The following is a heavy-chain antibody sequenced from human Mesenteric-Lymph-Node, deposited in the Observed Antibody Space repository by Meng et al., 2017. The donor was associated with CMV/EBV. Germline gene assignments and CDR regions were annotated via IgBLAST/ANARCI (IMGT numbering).Heavy chain of an antibody. CDR3: ARGGWSLDY. CDR1: GGSISNYY. CDR2: IHYTGNT. Sequence: SETLSLTCTVSGGSISNYYWSWMRQSPGKALEWIGYIHYTGNTNYNPSLRSGVTMSVDTSKNQFSLKANSVTSADTAVYYCARGGWSLDYWGQGILVTVSS. D-gene: IGHD6-19*01. J-gene: IGHJ4*02. V-gene: IGHV4-59*01.